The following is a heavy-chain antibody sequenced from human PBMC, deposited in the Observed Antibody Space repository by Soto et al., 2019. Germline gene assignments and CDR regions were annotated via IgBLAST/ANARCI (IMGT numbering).Heavy chain of an antibody. CDR1: GFTFSSVA. Sequence: EVQLLESGGGLVQPGGSLRLSCAGSGFTFSSVAMTWVRQAPGKGLEWVSSISGSGDSTYYADSVKGRFTISRDNSKNTLYLQMNSLSSEDTAVYYCAKGSLNPGYWGQGTLVTVSS. V-gene: IGHV3-23*01. CDR2: ISGSGDST. J-gene: IGHJ4*02. CDR3: AKGSLNPGY.